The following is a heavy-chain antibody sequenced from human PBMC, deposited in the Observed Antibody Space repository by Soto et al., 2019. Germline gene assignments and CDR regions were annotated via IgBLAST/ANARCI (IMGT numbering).Heavy chain of an antibody. Sequence: ASVKVSCKASGYTFTSYAMHWVRQAPGQRLEWMGWINAGNGNTKYSQKFQGRVTITRDTSASTAYMELRSLRSDDTAVYYCAWSITMVRGVLDYWSQGTLVTVSS. CDR3: AWSITMVRGVLDY. D-gene: IGHD3-10*01. V-gene: IGHV1-3*01. J-gene: IGHJ4*02. CDR2: INAGNGNT. CDR1: GYTFTSYA.